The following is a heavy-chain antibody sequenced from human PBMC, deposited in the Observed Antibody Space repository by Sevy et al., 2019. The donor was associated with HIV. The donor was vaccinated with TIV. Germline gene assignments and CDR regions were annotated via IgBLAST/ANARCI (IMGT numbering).Heavy chain of an antibody. Sequence: SETLSLTCTVSGDSINTYYWSWIRQPPGKGLEWIGYVSHSGNTNYNPSLKSRVSMSVDTSTNQFSLKVKSVTAADTAVYYCERLRWDLVVVPGATPGCYFDSWGQGTLVTDSS. J-gene: IGHJ4*02. CDR2: VSHSGNT. CDR3: ERLRWDLVVVPGATPGCYFDS. D-gene: IGHD2-2*02. CDR1: GDSINTYY. V-gene: IGHV4-59*08.